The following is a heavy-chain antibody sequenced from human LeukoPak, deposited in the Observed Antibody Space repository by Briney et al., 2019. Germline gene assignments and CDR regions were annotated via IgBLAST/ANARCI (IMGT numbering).Heavy chain of an antibody. D-gene: IGHD5-18*01. J-gene: IGHJ6*02. V-gene: IGHV4-4*09. CDR2: IYTSGST. CDR3: ARGAIQLWLRYYYGMDV. CDR1: GGSISSYY. Sequence: SETLSLTCTVSGGSISSYYWSWIRQPPGKGLEWIGYIYTSGSTNYNPSLKSRVTISVDTSKNQISLKLSSVTAADTAVYYCARGAIQLWLRYYYGMDVWGQGTTVTVSS.